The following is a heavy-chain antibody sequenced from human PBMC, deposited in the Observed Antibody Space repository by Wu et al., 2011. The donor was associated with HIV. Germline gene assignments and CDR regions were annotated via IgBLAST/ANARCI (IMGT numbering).Heavy chain of an antibody. CDR1: GGTFSTYA. CDR3: ARADYYDSSGYYFVYNWFDP. D-gene: IGHD3-22*01. V-gene: IGHV1-69*11. CDR2: VIPILGTT. J-gene: IGHJ5*02. Sequence: QVQLVQSGAEVKKPGSSVKVSCKASGGTFSTYAISWVRQAPGQGPEWMGRVIPILGTTNYAQKFQGRVTITADESTSTAYMELSSLRSDDTAVYYXARADYYDSSGYYFVYNWFDPWGQGTLVTVSS.